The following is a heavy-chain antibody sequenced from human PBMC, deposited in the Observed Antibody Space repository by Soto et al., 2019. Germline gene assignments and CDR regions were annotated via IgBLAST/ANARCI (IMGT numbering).Heavy chain of an antibody. D-gene: IGHD2-8*01. Sequence: PSETLSLPCTVSGDSVTNYFWRWMRQPPGKGLEWIGHMYHGGRTNYSPSLKSRVTMSLDSSKNQFSLNLSSVTAADTAVYFCARDPGYCTNGVCPIFDFWGQGVLVTVSS. CDR1: GDSVTNYF. CDR2: MYHGGRT. J-gene: IGHJ4*02. V-gene: IGHV4-59*02. CDR3: ARDPGYCTNGVCPIFDF.